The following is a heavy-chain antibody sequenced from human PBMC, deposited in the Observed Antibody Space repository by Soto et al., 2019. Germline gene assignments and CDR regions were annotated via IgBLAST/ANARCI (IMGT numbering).Heavy chain of an antibody. Sequence: PGGSLRLSCAASGFTFSSHSMNWVRQAPGKGLEWVSSITDISTFIYYADTVKGRFTISRDNAKNLLYLHMNSLRAEDTAVYYGVSDPRVYDLDYWGQGTLVNVSS. J-gene: IGHJ4*02. D-gene: IGHD5-12*01. CDR1: GFTFSSHS. CDR2: ITDISTFI. CDR3: VSDPRVYDLDY. V-gene: IGHV3-21*01.